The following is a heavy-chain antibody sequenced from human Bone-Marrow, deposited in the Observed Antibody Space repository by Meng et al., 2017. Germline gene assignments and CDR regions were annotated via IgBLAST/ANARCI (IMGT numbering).Heavy chain of an antibody. J-gene: IGHJ4*02. D-gene: IGHD6-13*01. Sequence: ASVKVSCKASGYTFLGSGVSWVRQAPGQGREWGGWISGFSGSTKYAQKFQDRVTMTTDTSTSTAYMELKSLRSDDTAVFYCARDSPAGGGPLESWGQGTLVTVSS. CDR3: ARDSPAGGGPLES. CDR2: ISGFSGST. CDR1: GYTFLGSG. V-gene: IGHV1-18*01.